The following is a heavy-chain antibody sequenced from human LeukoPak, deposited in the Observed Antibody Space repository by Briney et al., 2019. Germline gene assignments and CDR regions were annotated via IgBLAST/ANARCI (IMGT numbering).Heavy chain of an antibody. V-gene: IGHV3-23*01. J-gene: IGHJ4*02. CDR3: AKVRYMGPDFDY. CDR1: GFTFSSYA. CDR2: ISGSGGST. D-gene: IGHD1-14*01. Sequence: PGGSLRLSCAASGFTFSSYAMSWVRQAPGRGLEWVSAISGSGGSTYYADSVKGRFTISRDNSKNTLYLQMNSLRAEDTAVYYCAKVRYMGPDFDYWGQGALVTVSS.